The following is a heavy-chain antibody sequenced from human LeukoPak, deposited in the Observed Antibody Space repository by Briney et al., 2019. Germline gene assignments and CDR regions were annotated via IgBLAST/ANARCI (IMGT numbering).Heavy chain of an antibody. CDR2: ISSNGGST. CDR3: VKGNIYDSSGYQFEY. Sequence: GSTLLYCSASGFTFRTYVMYWVRQAPGKGLEYVSVISSNGGSTNYADSVKGRFTISRDNSKNTLYLQMSSLRAGDTAVYYCVKGNIYDSSGYQFEYWVQGTLVTVSS. CDR1: GFTFRTYV. J-gene: IGHJ4*02. D-gene: IGHD3-22*01. V-gene: IGHV3-64D*06.